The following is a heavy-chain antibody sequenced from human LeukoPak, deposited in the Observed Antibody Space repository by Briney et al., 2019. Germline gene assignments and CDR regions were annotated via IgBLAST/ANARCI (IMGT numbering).Heavy chain of an antibody. J-gene: IGHJ4*02. D-gene: IGHD1-26*01. Sequence: GGSLRLSCAASGFTFSSYEMNWVRQAPGKGLEWVANIREDGNKDNYIDSVRGRFTISRDNAKNSLYLQMSSLRAEDTAVYYCARDEVGGPLKYWGQGILVTVSS. CDR3: ARDEVGGPLKY. CDR1: GFTFSSYE. V-gene: IGHV3-7*01. CDR2: IREDGNKD.